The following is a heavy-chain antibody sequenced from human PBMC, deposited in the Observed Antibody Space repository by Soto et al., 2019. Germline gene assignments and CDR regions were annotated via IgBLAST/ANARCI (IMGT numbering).Heavy chain of an antibody. J-gene: IGHJ6*02. CDR3: ARGVETHXSDSTGPVRYGMDV. CDR1: GGTFSSYA. D-gene: IGHD3-22*01. V-gene: IGHV1-69*13. Sequence: GASVKVSCKASGGTFSSYAISWVRQAPGQGLEWMGGIIPIFGTANYAQKFQGRVTITADESTSTAYMELSSLRSEDTAVYYCARGVETHXSDSTGPVRYGMDVWGQGTTXTVSS. CDR2: IIPIFGTA.